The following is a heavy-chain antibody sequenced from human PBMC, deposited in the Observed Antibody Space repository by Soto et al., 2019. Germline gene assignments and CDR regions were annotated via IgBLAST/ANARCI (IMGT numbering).Heavy chain of an antibody. CDR2: ISWNSGSI. D-gene: IGHD3-3*01. Sequence: PGGSLRLSCAASGFTFDDYAMHWVRQAPGEGLEWVSGISWNSGSIGYADSVKGRFTISRDNAKNSLYLQMNSLRAEDTAVYYCAKSTRTIFGVVIKGTPPRDYGMDVWGQGTTVTVSS. J-gene: IGHJ6*02. CDR3: AKSTRTIFGVVIKGTPPRDYGMDV. CDR1: GFTFDDYA. V-gene: IGHV3-9*01.